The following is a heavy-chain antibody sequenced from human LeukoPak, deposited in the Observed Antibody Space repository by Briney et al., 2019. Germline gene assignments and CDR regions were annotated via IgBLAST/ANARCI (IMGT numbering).Heavy chain of an antibody. D-gene: IGHD2-2*01. J-gene: IGHJ3*02. Sequence: GGSLRLSCAASGFTFSSYAMHWVRQAPGKGPEWVSVIYSGGSTYYADSVKGRFTISRDNSKNTLYLQMNSLRAEDTAVYYCARDSPHYANAFDIWGQGTMVTVSS. V-gene: IGHV3-53*01. CDR3: ARDSPHYANAFDI. CDR1: GFTFSSYA. CDR2: IYSGGST.